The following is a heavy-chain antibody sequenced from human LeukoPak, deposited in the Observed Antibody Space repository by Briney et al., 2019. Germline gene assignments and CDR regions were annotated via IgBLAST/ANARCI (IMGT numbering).Heavy chain of an antibody. CDR1: GYTFTTQY. CDR3: ARRGGSRYIDY. J-gene: IGHJ4*02. CDR2: INPSGSST. V-gene: IGHV1-46*01. D-gene: IGHD3-9*01. Sequence: ASVKVSCKASGYTFTTQYIHWVRQAPGQGLEWMGIINPSGSSTVYAQKFQGRVTVTRDTSTSTFYMELRSLRSEDTAVYYCARRGGSRYIDYWGQGTMVTVSS.